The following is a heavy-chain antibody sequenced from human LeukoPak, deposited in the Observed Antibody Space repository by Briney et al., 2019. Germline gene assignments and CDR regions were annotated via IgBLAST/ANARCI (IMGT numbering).Heavy chain of an antibody. J-gene: IGHJ4*02. D-gene: IGHD2-15*01. V-gene: IGHV4-34*01. CDR3: ARALPAFDY. CDR2: INHSGST. Sequence: SETLSLTCAVYGGSFGGYYWSWIHQPPGKGLEWIGEINHSGSTNYNPSLKSRVTISVDTSKNQFSLKLSSVTAADTAVYYCARALPAFDYWGQGTLVTVSS. CDR1: GGSFGGYY.